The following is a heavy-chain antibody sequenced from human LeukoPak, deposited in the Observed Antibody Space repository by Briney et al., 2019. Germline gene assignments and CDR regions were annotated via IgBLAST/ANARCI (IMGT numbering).Heavy chain of an antibody. J-gene: IGHJ5*02. CDR2: IYFSGAT. Sequence: SETLSLTCTVSGDSINAYYWGWIRQPPGKGLEWIGYIYFSGATKYNPSLESRVTISVDTSKNQFSLKLSSVTDADTGGYYCARRRAEGGSNGHYNWFDPWGQGILVTVSS. D-gene: IGHD6-13*01. CDR3: ARRRAEGGSNGHYNWFDP. CDR1: GDSINAYY. V-gene: IGHV4-59*08.